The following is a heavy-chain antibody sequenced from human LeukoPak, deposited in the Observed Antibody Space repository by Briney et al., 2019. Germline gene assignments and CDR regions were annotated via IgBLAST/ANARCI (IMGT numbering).Heavy chain of an antibody. CDR1: GGSISSYY. D-gene: IGHD3-22*01. J-gene: IGHJ5*02. CDR3: ARLDYYRFDP. CDR2: IYYSGST. V-gene: IGHV4-59*08. Sequence: SETLSLTCTVSGGSISSYYWSWIRQPPGKGLEWIGYIYYSGSTNYNPSLKSRVTISVDTSKNQFSLKLSSVTAADTDVYHCARLDYYRFDPWGQGTLVTVSS.